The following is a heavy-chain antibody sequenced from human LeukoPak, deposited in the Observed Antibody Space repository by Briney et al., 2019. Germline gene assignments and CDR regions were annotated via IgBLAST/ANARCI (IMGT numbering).Heavy chain of an antibody. J-gene: IGHJ6*02. CDR1: GGSISSYL. CDR2: IYYSGST. V-gene: IGHV4-59*01. Sequence: SETLSLTCTVSGGSISSYLWSWIRQPPGKGLEWNGYIYYSGSTNYNPSLRSRVTISLDTSKNQFSLKLRSVTAADTAVYYCAAIAAPYGMDVWGQGTTVTVSS. D-gene: IGHD6-6*01. CDR3: AAIAAPYGMDV.